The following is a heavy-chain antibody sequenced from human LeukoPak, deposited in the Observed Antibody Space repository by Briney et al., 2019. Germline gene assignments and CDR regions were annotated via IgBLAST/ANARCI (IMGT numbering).Heavy chain of an antibody. CDR2: INHSGST. Sequence: ASETLSLTCAVYGGSFSGYYWSWIRQPPGKGLEWIGEINHSGSTNYNPSLKSRVTISVDTSKNQFSLKLSSVTAAETAVYYCARAVYGGISYDAFDIWGQGTMVTVSS. CDR3: ARAVYGGISYDAFDI. CDR1: GGSFSGYY. V-gene: IGHV4-34*01. J-gene: IGHJ3*02. D-gene: IGHD4-23*01.